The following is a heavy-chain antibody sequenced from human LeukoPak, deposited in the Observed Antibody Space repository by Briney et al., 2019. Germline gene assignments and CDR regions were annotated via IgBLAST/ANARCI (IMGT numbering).Heavy chain of an antibody. Sequence: GGSLRLSCAASGFSFSSYWMHWVRQAPGKGLVWVSRIKTDGSSATYADSVKGRFTISRDNAKNTLYLQMSSLRAEDTAVYYCARDSLYYGDYRRYFDYWGQGTLVTVSS. D-gene: IGHD4-17*01. CDR3: ARDSLYYGDYRRYFDY. CDR2: IKTDGSSA. J-gene: IGHJ4*02. V-gene: IGHV3-74*01. CDR1: GFSFSSYW.